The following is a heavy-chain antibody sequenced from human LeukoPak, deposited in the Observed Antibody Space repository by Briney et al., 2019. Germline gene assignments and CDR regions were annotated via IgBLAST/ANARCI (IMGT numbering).Heavy chain of an antibody. V-gene: IGHV3-7*01. D-gene: IGHD3-16*01. CDR3: AKLLGDVTTLDY. CDR1: GFIFSRSS. CDR2: INPDGSMK. Sequence: GGSLRLSCAGSGFIFSRSSMTWVRQSPGKGLEWAATINPDGSMKWYLDSVNGRFTISRDNSDNAVFLQMNSLRVEDMAVYYCAKLLGDVTTLDYWGQGILVTVSS. J-gene: IGHJ4*02.